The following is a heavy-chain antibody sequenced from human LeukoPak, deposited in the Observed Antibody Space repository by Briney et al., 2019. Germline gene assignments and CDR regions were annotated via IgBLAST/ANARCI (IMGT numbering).Heavy chain of an antibody. D-gene: IGHD3-22*01. CDR3: AREHYYDSSGYSVFDY. J-gene: IGHJ4*02. Sequence: PSETLSLTCTVSGGSTSSYYWSWIRQPAGKGLEWIGRIYTSGSTNYNPSLKSRVTMSVDTSKNQFSLKLSSVTAADTAVYYCAREHYYDSSGYSVFDYWGQGTLVTVFS. CDR2: IYTSGST. CDR1: GGSTSSYY. V-gene: IGHV4-4*07.